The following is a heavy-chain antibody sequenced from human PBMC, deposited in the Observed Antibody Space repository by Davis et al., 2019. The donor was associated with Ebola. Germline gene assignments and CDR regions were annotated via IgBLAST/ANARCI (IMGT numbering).Heavy chain of an antibody. D-gene: IGHD1-20*01. J-gene: IGHJ3*02. CDR1: GYSFTSYW. CDR2: IYPADSGT. Sequence: PGGSLRLSCKGSGYSFTSYWIGWVRQMPGKGLEWMGIIYPADSGTRYSPSFQGQVTMSADKSTSTAYLQWSSLKASDTAIYYCATLRRTITGMDDGFDIWGQGTMVTVSS. CDR3: ATLRRTITGMDDGFDI. V-gene: IGHV5-51*01.